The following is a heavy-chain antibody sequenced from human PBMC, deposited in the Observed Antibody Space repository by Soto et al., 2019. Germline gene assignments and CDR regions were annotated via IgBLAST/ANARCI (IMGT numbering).Heavy chain of an antibody. J-gene: IGHJ3*02. D-gene: IGHD6-13*01. CDR1: GFTFSSYA. CDR2: ISGSGGST. V-gene: IGHV3-23*01. Sequence: GGSLRLSCAASGFTFSSYAMSWVRQAPGKGLEWVSAISGSGGSTYYADSVKGRFTISRDNSKNTLYLQMNSLRAEDTAVYYCAKDRMKKAAPGEGAFDIWGQGTMVTVSS. CDR3: AKDRMKKAAPGEGAFDI.